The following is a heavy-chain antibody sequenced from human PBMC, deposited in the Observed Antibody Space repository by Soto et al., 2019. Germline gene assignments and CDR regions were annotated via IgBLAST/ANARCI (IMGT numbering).Heavy chain of an antibody. CDR3: AREPTVGDYVRLFDY. V-gene: IGHV1-46*01. D-gene: IGHD4-17*01. CDR1: GYTFTSYY. CDR2: INPSGGST. J-gene: IGHJ4*02. Sequence: QVQLVQSGAEVKKPGASVKVSCKASGYTFTSYYMHWVRQAPGQGLEWMGIINPSGGSTSYAQKFQGRVTMTRDTSTSTVYMELSSLRSEDTAVYYCAREPTVGDYVRLFDYWGQGTLVTVSS.